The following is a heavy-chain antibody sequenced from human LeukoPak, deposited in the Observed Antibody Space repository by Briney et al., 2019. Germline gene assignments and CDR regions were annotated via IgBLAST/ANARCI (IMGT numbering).Heavy chain of an antibody. V-gene: IGHV3-23*01. D-gene: IGHD3-9*01. CDR1: GFTFSSYA. Sequence: GGSLRLSCAASGFTFSSYAMSWVRQAPGKGLEWVSAISGSGGSTYYADSVKGRFTISRDNSKNTLYLQMNSLRAEDTAVYYCAKRANYDTLTGYSAQIDYWGQGTLVTVSS. J-gene: IGHJ4*02. CDR3: AKRANYDTLTGYSAQIDY. CDR2: ISGSGGST.